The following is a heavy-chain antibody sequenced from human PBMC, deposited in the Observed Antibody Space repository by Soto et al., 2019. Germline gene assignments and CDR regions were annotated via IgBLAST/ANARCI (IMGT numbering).Heavy chain of an antibody. J-gene: IGHJ6*02. V-gene: IGHV1-69*13. CDR1: GGTFSTYA. D-gene: IGHD2-2*02. CDR2: IIPILGTA. CDR3: ARSLGYCSGTTCYTYYYHYGMDV. Sequence: ASVKVSCKASGGTFSTYAISWVRQAPGQGLEWMGKIIPILGTADYAQRLQGRVTITADESTSTAFMELSSLRFEDTAVCFCARSLGYCSGTTCYTYYYHYGMDVWGQGTAVTVSS.